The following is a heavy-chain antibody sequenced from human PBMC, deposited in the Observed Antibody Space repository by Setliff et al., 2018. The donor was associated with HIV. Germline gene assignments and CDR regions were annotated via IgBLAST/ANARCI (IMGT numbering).Heavy chain of an antibody. D-gene: IGHD6-19*01. CDR2: INPSGGST. CDR1: GYTFTSYY. J-gene: IGHJ5*02. Sequence: ASVKVSCKASGYTFTSYYMHWVRQAPGQGLEWMGIINPSGGSTSYAQKFQGRVTMTRDTSISTAYMELSRLRSDDTAVYYCARSSSDWIQVRFDPWGQGTLVTVSS. CDR3: ARSSSDWIQVRFDP. V-gene: IGHV1-46*01.